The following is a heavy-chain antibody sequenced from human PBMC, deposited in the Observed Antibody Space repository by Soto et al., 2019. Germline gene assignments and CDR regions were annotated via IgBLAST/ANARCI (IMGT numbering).Heavy chain of an antibody. CDR3: AKESDETKVLRFLEWFTRGYFDY. CDR1: GFTFSSYA. V-gene: IGHV3-23*01. Sequence: GGSLRLSCAASGFTFSSYAMSWVRQAPGKGLEWVSAISGSGGSTYYADSVKGRFTISRDNSKNTLYLQMNSLRAEDTAVYYCAKESDETKVLRFLEWFTRGYFDYWGQGTLVTVSS. D-gene: IGHD3-3*01. CDR2: ISGSGGST. J-gene: IGHJ4*02.